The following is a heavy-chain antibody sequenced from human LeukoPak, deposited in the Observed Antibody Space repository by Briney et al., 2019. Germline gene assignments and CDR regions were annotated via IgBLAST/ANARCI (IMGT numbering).Heavy chain of an antibody. V-gene: IGHV3-21*01. Sequence: GSLRLSCAASGFTFSSYSMNWVRQAPGKGLEWFSSISSSSSYIYYADSVKGRFTISRDNAKNSLYLQMNSLRAEDTAVYYCASTLSTVTFGDWGQGTLVTVSS. J-gene: IGHJ4*02. D-gene: IGHD4-17*01. CDR2: ISSSSSYI. CDR1: GFTFSSYS. CDR3: ASTLSTVTFGD.